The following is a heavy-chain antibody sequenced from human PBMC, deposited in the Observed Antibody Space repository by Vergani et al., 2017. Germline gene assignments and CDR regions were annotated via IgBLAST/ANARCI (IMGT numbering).Heavy chain of an antibody. CDR1: GFTFGDYA. CDR2: IRSKAYGGTT. Sequence: EVQLVESGGGLVQPGRSLRLSCTASGFTFGDYAMSWVRQAPGKGLEWVGFIRSKAYGGTTEYAASVKGRFTISRDDSKSIAYLQMNSLKTEDTAVYYCTREYFPFDAFDIWGQGTMVTVSS. D-gene: IGHD3-9*01. J-gene: IGHJ3*02. CDR3: TREYFPFDAFDI. V-gene: IGHV3-49*04.